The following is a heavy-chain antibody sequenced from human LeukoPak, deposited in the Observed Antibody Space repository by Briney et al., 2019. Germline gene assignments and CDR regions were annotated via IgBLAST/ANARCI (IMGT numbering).Heavy chain of an antibody. D-gene: IGHD3-10*01. CDR1: GGSLSSGSYY. CDR2: IYTSGST. CDR3: ARESRTYYYGSGSLADAFDI. Sequence: PSETLSLTCTVSGGSLSSGSYYWSWIRQPAGTGLEWIGRIYTSGSTNYNPSLKSRVTISVDTSKNQFSLKLSSVTAADTAVYYCARESRTYYYGSGSLADAFDIWGQGTMVTVSS. J-gene: IGHJ3*02. V-gene: IGHV4-61*02.